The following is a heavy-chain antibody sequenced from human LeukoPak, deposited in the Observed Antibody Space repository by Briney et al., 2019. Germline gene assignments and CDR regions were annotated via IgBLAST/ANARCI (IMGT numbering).Heavy chain of an antibody. J-gene: IGHJ4*02. D-gene: IGHD3-9*01. CDR1: GYTFTGYY. V-gene: IGHV1-2*02. CDR3: ARAETYYDILTGYYRGYDY. CDR2: INPNSGGT. Sequence: ASVKVSCKASGYTFTGYYMHWVRQAPGQGLEWMGWINPNSGGTNYAQKFQGRVTMTRDTSISTAYMELSRLRSDDTAVYYCARAETYYDILTGYYRGYDYWGQGTLVTVSS.